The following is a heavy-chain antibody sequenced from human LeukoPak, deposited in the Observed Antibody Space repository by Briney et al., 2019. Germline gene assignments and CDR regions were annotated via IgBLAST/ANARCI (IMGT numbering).Heavy chain of an antibody. Sequence: GGSLRLSCAASGFTFSSYSMNWVRQAPGKGLEWVSYISSSSSTVYYADSVKGRFTISRDNAKNSMYLQMNSLRAEDTAVYYCARGGRITIGYFDYWGQGTLVTVSS. J-gene: IGHJ4*02. CDR1: GFTFSSYS. V-gene: IGHV3-48*04. CDR3: ARGGRITIGYFDY. CDR2: ISSSSSTV. D-gene: IGHD3-10*01.